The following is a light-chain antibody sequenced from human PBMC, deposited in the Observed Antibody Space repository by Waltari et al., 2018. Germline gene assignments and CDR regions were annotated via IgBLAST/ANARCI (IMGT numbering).Light chain of an antibody. Sequence: EIVMTQSPATLSVSPGERATLSCRASQSVSSNLAWYQQKPGQAPRLLIYYASTRATGIPDRFSGSVSGTEFTLTVSSMQSEDFAVYYCQQYNDWPSYTFGQGTKLEIK. J-gene: IGKJ2*01. CDR1: QSVSSN. V-gene: IGKV3-15*01. CDR3: QQYNDWPSYT. CDR2: YAS.